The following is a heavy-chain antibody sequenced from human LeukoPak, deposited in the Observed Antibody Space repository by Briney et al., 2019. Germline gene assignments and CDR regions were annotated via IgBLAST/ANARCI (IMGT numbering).Heavy chain of an antibody. Sequence: ASVKVSCKASGGTFSSYAISWVRQAPGQGLEWMGGIIPIFGTADYAQKFQGRVAITAGKSTSTAYMELSSLRSEDTAVYYCARAPAISGTSAFDIWGQGTMVTVSS. CDR3: ARAPAISGTSAFDI. D-gene: IGHD6-25*01. CDR1: GGTFSSYA. J-gene: IGHJ3*02. CDR2: IIPIFGTA. V-gene: IGHV1-69*06.